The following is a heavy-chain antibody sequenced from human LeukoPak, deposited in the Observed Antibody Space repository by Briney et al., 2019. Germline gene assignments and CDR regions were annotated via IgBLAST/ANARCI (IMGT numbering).Heavy chain of an antibody. Sequence: SVKVSCKASGYTFTSYGISWVRQAPGQGLEWMGWISAYNGNTNYAQKLQGRVTMTTDTSTSTAYMELRSLRSDDTAVYYCATPRTYYYDSSGAFDIWGQGTMVTVSS. J-gene: IGHJ3*02. CDR1: GYTFTSYG. CDR3: ATPRTYYYDSSGAFDI. CDR2: ISAYNGNT. D-gene: IGHD3-22*01. V-gene: IGHV1-18*01.